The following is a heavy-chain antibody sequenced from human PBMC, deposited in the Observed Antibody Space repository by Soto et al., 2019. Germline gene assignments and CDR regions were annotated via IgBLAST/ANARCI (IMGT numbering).Heavy chain of an antibody. J-gene: IGHJ6*02. CDR2: IIPIFGTA. D-gene: IGHD6-19*01. CDR1: GGTFSSYA. V-gene: IGHV1-69*12. CDR3: ARDVSFSGWYHEYYYGMDV. Sequence: QVQLVQSGAEVKKPGSSVKVSCKASGGTFSSYAISWVRQAPGQGLEWMGGIIPIFGTANYAQKFQGRVTITADESTSTAYMELRSLRSEDTAVYYCARDVSFSGWYHEYYYGMDVWGQGTTVTVSS.